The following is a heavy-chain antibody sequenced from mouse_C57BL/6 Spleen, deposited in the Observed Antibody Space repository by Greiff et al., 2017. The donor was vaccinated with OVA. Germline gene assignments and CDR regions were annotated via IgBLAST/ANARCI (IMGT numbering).Heavy chain of an antibody. CDR3: ARHEGIYYGSSYSYFDY. D-gene: IGHD1-1*01. J-gene: IGHJ2*01. V-gene: IGHV5-6*01. CDR1: GFTFSSYG. Sequence: EVHLVESGGDLVKPGGSLKLSCAASGFTFSSYGMSWVRQTPDKRLEWVATISSGGSYTYYPDSVKGRFTISRDNAKNTLYLQMSSLKSEDTAMYYCARHEGIYYGSSYSYFDYWGQGTTLTVSS. CDR2: ISSGGSYT.